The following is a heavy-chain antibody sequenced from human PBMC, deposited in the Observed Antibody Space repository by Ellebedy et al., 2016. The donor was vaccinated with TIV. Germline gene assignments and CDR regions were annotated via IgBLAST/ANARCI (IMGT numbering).Heavy chain of an antibody. CDR2: INISGGRI. V-gene: IGHV3-23*01. Sequence: GESLKISCAASGFTFSSYVMSWVRQAPGKGLEWVSGINISGGRIYYADSVKGRSTISRDNSKNTLYLQMNSLRAEDTAVYYCAKGGRWEIFAPFDYWGQGTQVTVSS. J-gene: IGHJ4*02. CDR1: GFTFSSYV. D-gene: IGHD3-10*01. CDR3: AKGGRWEIFAPFDY.